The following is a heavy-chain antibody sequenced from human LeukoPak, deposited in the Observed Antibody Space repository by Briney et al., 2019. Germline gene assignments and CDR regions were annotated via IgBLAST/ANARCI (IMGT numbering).Heavy chain of an antibody. Sequence: GGSLRLSCAASGFTFSNAWMSRVRQAPGKGLEWVGRIKSKTDGGTTDYAAPVKGRFTISRDDSKNTLYLQMNSLKTEDTAVYYCTTETYYYDSSGYYNYYYGMDVWGQGTTVTVSS. CDR1: GFTFSNAW. CDR2: IKSKTDGGTT. D-gene: IGHD3-22*01. CDR3: TTETYYYDSSGYYNYYYGMDV. J-gene: IGHJ6*02. V-gene: IGHV3-15*01.